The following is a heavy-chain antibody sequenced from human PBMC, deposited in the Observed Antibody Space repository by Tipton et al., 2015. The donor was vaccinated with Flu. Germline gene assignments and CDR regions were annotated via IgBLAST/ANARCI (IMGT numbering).Heavy chain of an antibody. CDR3: ARDSGSDFFDH. CDR1: GYTFTEYY. Sequence: QSGAEVKKPGAAVKVSCKASGYTFTEYYIHWLRQAPGQGLEWMGWINPTNGGSRFAQKFQGRFTMTRDMSTSTAYMELRRLKYDDTARYYCARDSGSDFFDHWGQGNLVIVSS. D-gene: IGHD5-12*01. V-gene: IGHV1-2*02. CDR2: INPTNGGS. J-gene: IGHJ4*02.